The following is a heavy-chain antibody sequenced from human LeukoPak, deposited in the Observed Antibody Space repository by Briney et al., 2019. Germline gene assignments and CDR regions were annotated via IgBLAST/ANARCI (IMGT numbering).Heavy chain of an antibody. Sequence: SETLSLTCTVSGDSISGCIYYWGWLRQPPGKCLEWIGSIYYSGSTYYHPSRKSRFTISVDTSKNQFLLNLTSVTAADTAGYYCATPTREAWSQGTLVTVSS. CDR1: GDSISGCIYY. CDR2: IYYSGST. CDR3: ATPTREA. J-gene: IGHJ5*02. V-gene: IGHV4-39*01.